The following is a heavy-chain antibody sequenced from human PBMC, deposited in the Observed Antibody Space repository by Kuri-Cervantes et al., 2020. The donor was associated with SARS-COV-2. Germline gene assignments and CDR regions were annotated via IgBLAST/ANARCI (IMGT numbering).Heavy chain of an antibody. D-gene: IGHD1/OR15-1a*01. Sequence: ASVKVSCKASGYTFTSYGISWVRQAPGQGLEWMGWINPNSGGTNYAQKFQGRVTMTRDTSISTAYMELSRLRSDDTAVYYCARFGSSRNNGPYFDLWGRGTLVTVSS. J-gene: IGHJ2*01. CDR3: ARFGSSRNNGPYFDL. CDR2: INPNSGGT. V-gene: IGHV1-2*02. CDR1: GYTFTSYG.